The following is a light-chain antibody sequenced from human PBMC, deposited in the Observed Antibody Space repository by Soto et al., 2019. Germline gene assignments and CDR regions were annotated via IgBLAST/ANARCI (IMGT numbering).Light chain of an antibody. CDR3: QQSYNPPLT. Sequence: DIQMTQSPSSLSASVGDRVTITCRASQNIRIYLNWYQQKPGKAPKVLINAASSLQSGVPSRFSGSGSGTDFTLTINSLQPEDFATYYCQQSYNPPLTFGRGTKVDIK. CDR2: AAS. CDR1: QNIRIY. J-gene: IGKJ1*01. V-gene: IGKV1-39*01.